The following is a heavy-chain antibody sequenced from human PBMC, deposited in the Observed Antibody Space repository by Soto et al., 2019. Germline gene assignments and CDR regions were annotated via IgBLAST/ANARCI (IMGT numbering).Heavy chain of an antibody. V-gene: IGHV1-2*04. CDR3: ARGRIAAAGTTYYYYYYGMDV. CDR2: INHNSGGT. Sequence: QVQLVQSGAEVKKPGASVKVSCKASGYTFTGYYMHWLRQAPGQGLEWMGWINHNSGGTNYAQKFQGWVTMPRDTSISTAYMELSRQRSDDTAVYYCARGRIAAAGTTYYYYYYGMDVWGQGTTVTVSS. CDR1: GYTFTGYY. D-gene: IGHD6-13*01. J-gene: IGHJ6*02.